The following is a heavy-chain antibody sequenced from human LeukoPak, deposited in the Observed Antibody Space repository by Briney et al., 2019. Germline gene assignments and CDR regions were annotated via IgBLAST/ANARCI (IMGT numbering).Heavy chain of an antibody. Sequence: SETLSLTCTVSGGSISSYYWSWIRQPPGKGLEWIGYIYYSGSTNYNPSPKSRVTISVDTSKNQFSLKLSSVTAADTAVYYCARASRLSNYYYYYYMDVWGKGTTVTVSS. D-gene: IGHD2-2*01. CDR2: IYYSGST. V-gene: IGHV4-59*01. CDR3: ARASRLSNYYYYYYMDV. CDR1: GGSISSYY. J-gene: IGHJ6*03.